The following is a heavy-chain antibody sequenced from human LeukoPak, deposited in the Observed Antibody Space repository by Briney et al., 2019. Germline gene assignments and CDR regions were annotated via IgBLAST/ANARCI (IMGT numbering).Heavy chain of an antibody. CDR3: ARSPTKRVTEDY. V-gene: IGHV4-59*01. D-gene: IGHD5-18*01. Sequence: SETLSLTCTVSGGSISSFYWSRIRQPPGKGLEWIGYIYYTGSTNYNSSLKSRVTISVDTSKNQFSLNLSSVTAADTAMYYCARSPTKRVTEDYWGQGTLVTVSS. J-gene: IGHJ4*02. CDR1: GGSISSFY. CDR2: IYYTGST.